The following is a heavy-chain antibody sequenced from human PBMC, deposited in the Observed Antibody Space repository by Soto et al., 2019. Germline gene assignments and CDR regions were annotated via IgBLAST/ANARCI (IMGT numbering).Heavy chain of an antibody. D-gene: IGHD3-9*01. CDR3: ARLEGLATISYNFAF. J-gene: IGHJ4*02. CDR2: IYYRGNT. CDR1: GDSINSDKYY. Sequence: QLQLQESGPGLVKPSETLSLTCSVSGDSINSDKYYWGWIRQPPGKGLEWIGSIYYRGNTYYNPYLQTRVTISLDKSKSQFSLKLNSVTAADSAVYFCARLEGLATISYNFAFWGQGALVTVSS. V-gene: IGHV4-39*01.